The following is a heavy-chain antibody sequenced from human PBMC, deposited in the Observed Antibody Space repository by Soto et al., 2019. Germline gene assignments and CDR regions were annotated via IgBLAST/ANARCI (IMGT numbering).Heavy chain of an antibody. D-gene: IGHD2-2*01. J-gene: IGHJ6*02. Sequence: EVQLVESGGGLVQPGRSLRLSCAASGFTFDDYAMHWVRQAPGKGLEWVSGISWNSGSIGYADSVKGRFTISRDNAKNSLYLQMNSLRAEDTALYYCAKDLPAYYYGLDVCGQGTTVTVSS. CDR1: GFTFDDYA. CDR3: AKDLPAYYYGLDV. CDR2: ISWNSGSI. V-gene: IGHV3-9*01.